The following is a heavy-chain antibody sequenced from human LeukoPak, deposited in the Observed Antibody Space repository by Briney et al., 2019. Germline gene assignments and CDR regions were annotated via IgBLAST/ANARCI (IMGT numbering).Heavy chain of an antibody. CDR2: INQDGSEK. V-gene: IGHV3-7*02. CDR1: GFTFSNSW. Sequence: GGSLRLSCGASGFTFSNSWMTWVRQAPGKGPEWVANINQDGSEKYHVDSVEGRFTISRDNAKNSLYLQMNSLRAEDTAVYYCARRYCSTTSCPVDYWGQGTLVTVSS. CDR3: ARRYCSTTSCPVDY. D-gene: IGHD2-2*01. J-gene: IGHJ4*02.